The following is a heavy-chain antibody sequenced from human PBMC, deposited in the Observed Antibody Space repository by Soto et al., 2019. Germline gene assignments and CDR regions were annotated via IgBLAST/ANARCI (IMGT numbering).Heavy chain of an antibody. CDR3: ASGLYSGYDHGLDY. D-gene: IGHD5-12*01. CDR2: IYYSGST. V-gene: IGHV4-59*12. Sequence: SETLSLTCTVSGGSISSYYWSWIRQPPGKGLEWIGYIYYSGSTNYNPSLKSRVTISVDTSKNQFSLKLSSVTAADTAVYYCASGLYSGYDHGLDYWGQGTLVTVSS. CDR1: GGSISSYY. J-gene: IGHJ4*02.